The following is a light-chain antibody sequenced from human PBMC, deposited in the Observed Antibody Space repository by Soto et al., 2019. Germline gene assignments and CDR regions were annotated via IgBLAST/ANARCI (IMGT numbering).Light chain of an antibody. CDR3: QQSYSTPRTT. Sequence: DIQMTQSPSSLSSSLGDRVTITCRARQSISSYLNWYQQKPGKAPKLLIYAASSLQSGVPSRFSGSGSGTDFTLTISSLQPEDFATYYCQQSYSTPRTTFGGGTKVDIK. J-gene: IGKJ4*01. V-gene: IGKV1-39*01. CDR2: AAS. CDR1: QSISSY.